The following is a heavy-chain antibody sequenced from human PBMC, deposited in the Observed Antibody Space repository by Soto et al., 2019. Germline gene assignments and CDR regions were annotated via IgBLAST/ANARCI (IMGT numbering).Heavy chain of an antibody. V-gene: IGHV3-23*01. CDR2: ISCSGGST. CDR3: AKERKVDDFWSGYYYYYYMDV. J-gene: IGHJ6*03. D-gene: IGHD3-3*01. Sequence: HPGGSLRLSCAASGFTFSNAWINWVRQAPGKGLEWVSAISCSGGSTYYADSVKGRFTISRDNSKNTLYLQMNSLRAEDTAVYYCAKERKVDDFWSGYYYYYYMDVWGKGTTVTSP. CDR1: GFTFSNAW.